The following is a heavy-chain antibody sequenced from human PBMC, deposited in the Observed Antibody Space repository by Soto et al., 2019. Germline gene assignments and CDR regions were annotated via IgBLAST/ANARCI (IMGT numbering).Heavy chain of an antibody. CDR3: VSGSGDMDV. Sequence: SETLSLTCTVSGGSISSSSYYWGWIRQPPGKGLEWIGSISYSGSTYYNPSLKSRVTISVDTSKNQFSLKLSSVTAADTAVYYCVSGSGDMDVWGKGTTVTVSS. CDR1: GGSISSSSYY. D-gene: IGHD3-10*01. CDR2: ISYSGST. J-gene: IGHJ6*03. V-gene: IGHV4-39*01.